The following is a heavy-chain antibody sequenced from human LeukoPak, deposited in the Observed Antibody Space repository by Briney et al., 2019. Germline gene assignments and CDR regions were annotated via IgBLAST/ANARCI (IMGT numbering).Heavy chain of an antibody. J-gene: IGHJ4*02. V-gene: IGHV4-59*01. CDR1: GGSISSYY. CDR3: ARGGRSSSWSEGLFDY. CDR2: IYYSGST. Sequence: PSETLSLTCTVSGGSISSYYWSWIRQPPGKGLEWIGYIYYSGSTNYNPSLKSRVTISVDTSKNQFSLKLSSVTAADMAVYYCARGGRSSSWSEGLFDYWGQGTLVTVSS. D-gene: IGHD6-13*01.